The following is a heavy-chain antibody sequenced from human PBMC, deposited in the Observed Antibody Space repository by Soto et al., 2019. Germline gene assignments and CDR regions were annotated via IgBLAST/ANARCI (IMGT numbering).Heavy chain of an antibody. J-gene: IGHJ6*02. CDR2: IYYSGST. CDR1: GGSIDSSGFY. CDR3: ARHSLYDGMDV. V-gene: IGHV4-39*01. D-gene: IGHD3-10*01. Sequence: PSETLSLTCSVSGGSIDSSGFYWVWIRQPPGKGLEWIGSIYYSGSTYYNPSLKSRVTISVDTSKNQFSLKLSSVTAADTAVYYCARHSLYDGMDVWGQGTTVTVSS.